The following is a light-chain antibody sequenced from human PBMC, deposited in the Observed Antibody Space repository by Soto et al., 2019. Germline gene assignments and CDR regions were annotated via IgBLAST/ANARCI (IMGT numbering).Light chain of an antibody. V-gene: IGLV2-14*03. J-gene: IGLJ1*01. CDR2: GVS. Sequence: QSVLTQPASVSGSPGQSVTISCTGTSSDVGAYKYVSWYQKHPGKAPKLMIYGVSNRPSGVSNRFSGSKSGNTASLTISGLQAEDEAEYYCSSYTNINTRACVFGTGTKVTVL. CDR1: SSDVGAYKY. CDR3: SSYTNINTRACV.